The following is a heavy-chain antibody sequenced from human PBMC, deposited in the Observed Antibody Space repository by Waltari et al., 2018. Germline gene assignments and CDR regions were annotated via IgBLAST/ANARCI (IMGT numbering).Heavy chain of an antibody. CDR1: GFTIRNYW. V-gene: IGHV3-74*01. CDR3: ARDKPHSWFDP. Sequence: EERLVEYGGALVQPGGSLRLSCVASGFTIRNYWMHWVRQVPGKGLVWVSRIDNDGGDVSYAESVKGRFTVSRDNSRNTVYLQMDSLRVEDTAVYYCARDKPHSWFDPWGQGTLVTVSS. CDR2: IDNDGGDV. J-gene: IGHJ5*02.